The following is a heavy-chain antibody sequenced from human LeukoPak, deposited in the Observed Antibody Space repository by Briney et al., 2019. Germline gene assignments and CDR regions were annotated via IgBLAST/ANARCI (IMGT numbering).Heavy chain of an antibody. CDR2: ISGSGGST. J-gene: IGHJ4*02. V-gene: IGHV3-23*01. CDR1: GFTFSSYA. Sequence: PGGPLRLSCAASGFTFSSYAMSWVRQAPGKGLEWVSAISGSGGSTYYADSVKGRFTISRDNSKNTLYLQMNSLRAEDTAVYYCAKPNYRFGEYGNFDYWGQGTLVTVSS. CDR3: AKPNYRFGEYGNFDY. D-gene: IGHD3-10*01.